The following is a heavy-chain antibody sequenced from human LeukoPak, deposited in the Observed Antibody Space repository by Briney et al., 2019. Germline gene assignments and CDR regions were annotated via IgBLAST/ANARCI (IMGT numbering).Heavy chain of an antibody. CDR2: ISGSGGST. V-gene: IGHV3-23*01. CDR1: GFTFSSFV. Sequence: GGSLRLSCAASGFTFSSFVMSWVRQAPGKGLECVSGISGSGGSTYYADSMKGRFTISRDNSKNTLYLQMNSLRAEDTAVYYCAKDSNTAYYDILTGHRSWFDPWGQGTLVTVSS. J-gene: IGHJ5*02. D-gene: IGHD3-9*01. CDR3: AKDSNTAYYDILTGHRSWFDP.